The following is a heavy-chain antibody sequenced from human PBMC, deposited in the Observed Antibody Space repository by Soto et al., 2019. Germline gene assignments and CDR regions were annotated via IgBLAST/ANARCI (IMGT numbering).Heavy chain of an antibody. CDR1: GFTFTSSA. V-gene: IGHV1-58*02. D-gene: IGHD6-6*01. Sequence: SVKVSCKASGFTFTSSAMQWVRQARGQRLEWIGWIVVGSGNTNYAQKFQERVTITRDISTSTAYMELSSLRSEDTAVYYCARDLWRTYSSSSGSLGYWGQGTLVTVSS. J-gene: IGHJ4*02. CDR3: ARDLWRTYSSSSGSLGY. CDR2: IVVGSGNT.